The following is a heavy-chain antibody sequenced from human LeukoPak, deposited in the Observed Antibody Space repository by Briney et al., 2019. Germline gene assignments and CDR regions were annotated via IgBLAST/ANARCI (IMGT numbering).Heavy chain of an antibody. CDR2: ISYDGSNK. J-gene: IGHJ5*02. D-gene: IGHD5-18*01. Sequence: PGGSLRLSCAASGFTFSSYAMHWVRQAPGKGLEWVAVISYDGSNKYYADSVKGRFTISRDNSKNTLYLQMNSLRAEDTAVYYCARDSLRVHTAMPSSWGQGTLVTVSS. V-gene: IGHV3-30*04. CDR3: ARDSLRVHTAMPSS. CDR1: GFTFSSYA.